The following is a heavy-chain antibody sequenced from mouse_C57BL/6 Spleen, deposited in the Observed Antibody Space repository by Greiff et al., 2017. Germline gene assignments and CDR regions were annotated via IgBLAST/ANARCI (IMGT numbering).Heavy chain of an antibody. CDR2: IRNKANGYTT. D-gene: IGHD1-1*01. CDR3: ARGDYYGSSYYAMDY. CDR1: GFTFTDYY. Sequence: EVHLVESGGGLVQPGGSLSLSCAASGFTFTDYYMSWVRQPPGKALEWLGFIRNKANGYTTEYSASVKGRFTISRDNSQSILYLQMNALRAEDSATYYCARGDYYGSSYYAMDYWGQGTSVTVSS. V-gene: IGHV7-3*01. J-gene: IGHJ4*01.